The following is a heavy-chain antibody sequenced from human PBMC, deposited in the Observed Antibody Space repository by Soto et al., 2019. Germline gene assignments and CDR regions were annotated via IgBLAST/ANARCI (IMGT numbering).Heavy chain of an antibody. CDR2: INAGNGNT. D-gene: IGHD5-18*01. CDR3: ARGGYSYGRYYYYGMDV. CDR1: GYTITSYA. Sequence: ASVKVSCKASGYTITSYAMHWVRQAPGQRLEWMGWINAGNGNTKYSQKFQGRVTITRDTSASTAYMELSSLRSEDTAVYYCARGGYSYGRYYYYGMDVWGQGTTVTVSS. V-gene: IGHV1-3*01. J-gene: IGHJ6*02.